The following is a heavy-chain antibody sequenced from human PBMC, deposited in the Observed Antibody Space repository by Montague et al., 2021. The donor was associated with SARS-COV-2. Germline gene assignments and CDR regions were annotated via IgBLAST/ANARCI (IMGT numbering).Heavy chain of an antibody. Sequence: SETLSLTCTVSGGSISSSSYYWGWIRQPPGKGLEWIGSIYYSGSTYYNPSLKGRVTISVDTSKNQFSLKLSSVTAADTAVYYCASGDSGYEDPTGFDPWGQGTLVTVSS. V-gene: IGHV4-39*01. J-gene: IGHJ5*02. CDR2: IYYSGST. CDR3: ASGDSGYEDPTGFDP. CDR1: GGSISSSSYY. D-gene: IGHD5-12*01.